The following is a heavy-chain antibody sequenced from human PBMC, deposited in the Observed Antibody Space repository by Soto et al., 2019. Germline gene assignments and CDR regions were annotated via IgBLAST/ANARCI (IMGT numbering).Heavy chain of an antibody. V-gene: IGHV3-33*08. D-gene: IGHD6-13*01. Sequence: LRLSCAASGFTFSTYGMHWVRQAPGKGLEWVAVMGNDGITTFYADSVKGRFTISRDNAKNSLYLQMNSLRAEDTAVYYCAREGGIAAAGRDYWGQGTLVTVSS. J-gene: IGHJ4*02. CDR1: GFTFSTYG. CDR2: MGNDGITT. CDR3: AREGGIAAAGRDY.